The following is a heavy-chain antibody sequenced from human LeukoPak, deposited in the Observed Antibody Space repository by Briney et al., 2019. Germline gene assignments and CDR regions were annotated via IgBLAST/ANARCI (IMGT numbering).Heavy chain of an antibody. CDR1: GGSISSGPYY. V-gene: IGHV4-61*02. CDR3: ARDLLRGESGSWFEAFDI. CDR2: ISTRGSS. J-gene: IGHJ3*02. D-gene: IGHD6-13*01. Sequence: SQTLSLTCTVSGGSISSGPYYWNWLRQPAGKGLEWIGRISTRGSSNYNPSLKSRLTLSIDMSNNQFSLSLNSVTAADTATYYCARDLLRGESGSWFEAFDIWGQGTMVTVSS.